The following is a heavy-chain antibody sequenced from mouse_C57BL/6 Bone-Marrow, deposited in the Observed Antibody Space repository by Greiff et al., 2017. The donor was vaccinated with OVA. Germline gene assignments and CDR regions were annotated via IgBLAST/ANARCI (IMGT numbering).Heavy chain of an antibody. D-gene: IGHD2-1*01. V-gene: IGHV1-82*01. CDR3: ARKPGDLAYGNYSMDY. J-gene: IGHJ4*01. CDR2: IYPGDGDT. CDR1: GYAFSSSW. Sequence: QVQLKQSGPELVKPGASVKISCKASGYAFSSSWMNWVKQRPGKGLEWIGRIYPGDGDTNYNGKFKGKATLTADKSSSTAYMQLSSLTSEDSAVYLWARKPGDLAYGNYSMDYWGQGTSVTVSS.